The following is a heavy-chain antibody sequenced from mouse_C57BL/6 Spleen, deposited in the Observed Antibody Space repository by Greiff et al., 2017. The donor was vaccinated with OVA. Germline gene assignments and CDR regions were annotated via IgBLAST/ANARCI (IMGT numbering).Heavy chain of an antibody. J-gene: IGHJ3*01. CDR2: INPSSGYT. D-gene: IGHD2-4*01. V-gene: IGHV1-7*01. CDR3: ASGSYDYSWFAY. Sequence: VKVVESGAELAKPGASVKLSCKASGYTFTSYWMHWVKQRPGQGLEWIGYINPSSGYTKYNQKFKDKATLTADKSSSTAYMQLSSLTYEDSAVYYCASGSYDYSWFAYWGQGTLVTVSA. CDR1: GYTFTSYW.